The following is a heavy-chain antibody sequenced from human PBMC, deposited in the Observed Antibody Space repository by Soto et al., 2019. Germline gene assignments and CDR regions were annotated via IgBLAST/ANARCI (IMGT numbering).Heavy chain of an antibody. J-gene: IGHJ3*02. Sequence: QVQLQESGPGLVKPSQTLSLNCSVSGGSINSVDYYWSWIRQHAGQGLEWIGYIYYSGTTYYNPSLKRRVTISIDTSKNQFSMEMSSVTAADVAVYFCASFRGPAFDIRGQGTMVTISS. V-gene: IGHV4-31*03. CDR1: GGSINSVDYY. CDR2: IYYSGTT. CDR3: ASFRGPAFDI.